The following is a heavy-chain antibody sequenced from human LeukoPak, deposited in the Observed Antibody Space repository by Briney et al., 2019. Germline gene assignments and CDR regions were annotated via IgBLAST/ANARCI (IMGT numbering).Heavy chain of an antibody. J-gene: IGHJ4*02. CDR3: ARDHPHYGFDY. Sequence: GGSLRLSCAASGFMFNSYVMSWVRQAPGKGLEWVSAINGGGGNTYYADSVKGRFTISRDNSKNMVYLQMNSLRADDTAVYYCARDHPHYGFDYWGQGTLVTVSS. V-gene: IGHV3-23*01. D-gene: IGHD4-17*01. CDR1: GFMFNSYV. CDR2: INGGGGNT.